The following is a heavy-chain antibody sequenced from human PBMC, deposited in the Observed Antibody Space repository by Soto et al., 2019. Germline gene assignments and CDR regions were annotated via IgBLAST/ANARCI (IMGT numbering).Heavy chain of an antibody. CDR2: IYYSGST. CDR3: ARGGGVRGTGMDV. Sequence: QVQLQESGPGLVKPSETLSLTCTVSGGSISSYYWSWIRQPPGKGLEWIGYIYYSGSTNYNPSLKSRVTISVDTSKNQFSLKLSSVTAADTAVYYCARGGGVRGTGMDVWGQGNTVAVSS. D-gene: IGHD3-10*01. J-gene: IGHJ6*02. V-gene: IGHV4-59*01. CDR1: GGSISSYY.